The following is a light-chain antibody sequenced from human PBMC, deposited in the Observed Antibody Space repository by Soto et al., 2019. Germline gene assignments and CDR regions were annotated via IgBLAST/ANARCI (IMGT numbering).Light chain of an antibody. CDR3: QQYASSPQT. CDR1: QSVKSSY. J-gene: IGKJ1*01. V-gene: IGKV3-20*01. CDR2: DAS. Sequence: ESVLTQSPRVLSLYVGERATLSCRASQSVKSSYLAWYQQKPGQAPRLLIYDASTRATGIADRFSASGSGTDFTLTISRLEPEDFAVYSCQQYASSPQTFGQGTKVDIK.